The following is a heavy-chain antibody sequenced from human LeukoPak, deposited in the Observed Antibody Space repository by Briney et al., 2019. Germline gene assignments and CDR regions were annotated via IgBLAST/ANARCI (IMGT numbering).Heavy chain of an antibody. CDR3: ARVRGDYYGSGIGNWFDP. J-gene: IGHJ5*02. CDR2: INHSGST. V-gene: IGHV4-34*01. Sequence: SETLSLTCAVYGVSFSGYYWSWIRQPPGKGLEGIGEINHSGSTNYNPSLKSRVTISVDTSKNQFSLKLSSVTAADTAVYYCARVRGDYYGSGIGNWFDPWGQGTLVTVSS. CDR1: GVSFSGYY. D-gene: IGHD3-10*01.